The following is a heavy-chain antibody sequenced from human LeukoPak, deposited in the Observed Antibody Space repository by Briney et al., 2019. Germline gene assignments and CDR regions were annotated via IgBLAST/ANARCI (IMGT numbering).Heavy chain of an antibody. CDR1: GYSFTNYG. CDR2: INPNSGGT. V-gene: IGHV1-2*02. CDR3: ASWYRGYSYGIDY. Sequence: GASVKVSCKTSGYSFTNYGITWVRQAPGQGLEWMGWINPNSGGTNYAQKFQGRVTMTRDTSISTAYMELSRLRSDDTAVYYCASWYRGYSYGIDYWGQGTLVTVSS. J-gene: IGHJ4*02. D-gene: IGHD5-18*01.